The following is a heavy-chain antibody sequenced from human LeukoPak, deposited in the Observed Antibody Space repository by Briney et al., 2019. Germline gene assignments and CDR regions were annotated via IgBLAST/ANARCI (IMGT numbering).Heavy chain of an antibody. CDR2: IRYDGSNK. V-gene: IGHV3-30*02. CDR3: AKVAFGVAMSHAFDI. D-gene: IGHD3-3*01. Sequence: GGSLRPSCAASGFTFSSYGMHWVRQAPGKGLEWVAFIRYDGSNKYYADSVKGRFTISRDNSKNTLYLQMNSLRAEDTAVYYCAKVAFGVAMSHAFDIWGQGTMVTVSS. J-gene: IGHJ3*02. CDR1: GFTFSSYG.